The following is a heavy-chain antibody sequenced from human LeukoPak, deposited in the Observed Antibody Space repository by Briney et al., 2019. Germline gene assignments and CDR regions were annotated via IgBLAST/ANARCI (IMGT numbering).Heavy chain of an antibody. CDR3: ARWAYYYDSSAYYGLYDY. D-gene: IGHD3-22*01. V-gene: IGHV7-4-1*02. CDR1: GYTFTSYA. Sequence: ASVKVSCKASGYTFTSYAMNWVRQAPGQGLEWMGWINTNTGNPTYAQGFTGRFVFSLDTSVSTAYLQISSLKAEDTAVYYCARWAYYYDSSAYYGLYDYWGQGTLVTVSS. J-gene: IGHJ4*02. CDR2: INTNTGNP.